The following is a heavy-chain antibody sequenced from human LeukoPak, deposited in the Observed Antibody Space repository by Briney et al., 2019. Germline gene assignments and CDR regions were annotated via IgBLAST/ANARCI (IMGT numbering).Heavy chain of an antibody. Sequence: ASVKVSCKASGYTFTSYGISWVRQAPGQGLEWMGWISAYNGNTNYAQKLQGRVTMTTDTSTSTAYVELRSLRSDDTAVYYCARDVPRDFWSGYWNDAFDIWGQGTMVTVSS. CDR1: GYTFTSYG. CDR3: ARDVPRDFWSGYWNDAFDI. V-gene: IGHV1-18*01. D-gene: IGHD3-3*01. CDR2: ISAYNGNT. J-gene: IGHJ3*02.